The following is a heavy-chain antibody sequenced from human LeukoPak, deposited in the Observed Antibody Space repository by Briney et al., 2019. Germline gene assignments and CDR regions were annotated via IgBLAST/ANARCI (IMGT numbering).Heavy chain of an antibody. D-gene: IGHD2/OR15-2a*01. V-gene: IGHV4-38-2*01. Sequence: PSETLSLTCAVSGYSISSGYYWGWIRQPPGKGLEWIGTIFHSGTTYYNPSLKSRVTISVDTSKNQFSLKLSSVTAADTAVYYCARRVYPYYFDSWGQGTLFTVSS. J-gene: IGHJ4*02. CDR2: IFHSGTT. CDR3: ARRVYPYYFDS. CDR1: GYSISSGYY.